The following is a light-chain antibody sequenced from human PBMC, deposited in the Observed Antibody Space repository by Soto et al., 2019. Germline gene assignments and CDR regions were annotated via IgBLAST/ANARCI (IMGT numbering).Light chain of an antibody. CDR2: GAS. J-gene: IGKJ1*01. Sequence: EIVMTQSPATLSVSPGESATLSCRASQSVSSNLAWYQQKPGQAPRLLIYGASTRATGIPARFSGSGSGTEFTLTISSLQSEDFAVYYCHQYNNWPPVTFGQGTKVEIK. CDR1: QSVSSN. CDR3: HQYNNWPPVT. V-gene: IGKV3-15*01.